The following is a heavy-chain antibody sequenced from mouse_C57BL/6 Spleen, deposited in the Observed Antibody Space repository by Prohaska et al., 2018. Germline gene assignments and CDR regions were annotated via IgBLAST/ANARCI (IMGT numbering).Heavy chain of an antibody. J-gene: IGHJ4*01. CDR1: GFTFSSYA. Sequence: EVQLVESGGGLVKPGGSLKLSCAASGFTFSSYAMSWVRQTPEKRLEWVATSSDGGSYTYYPDNVKGRFTISRDNAKNNLYLQMSHLKSEDTAMYYCARGGEAYYAMDYWGQGTSVTVSS. CDR3: ARGGEAYYAMDY. V-gene: IGHV5-4*01. CDR2: SSDGGSYT.